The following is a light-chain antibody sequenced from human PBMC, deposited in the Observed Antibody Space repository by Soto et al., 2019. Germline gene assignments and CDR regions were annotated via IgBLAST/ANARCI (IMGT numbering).Light chain of an antibody. Sequence: LTQSPSASGSPGQSVTISCTGTSSDIGGYDSVSWYQQHPGKAPKVMIYDVSKRPSGVPDRFSGSKSGNTASLTVSALQAEDEADYYCSSYTDRNNLVFGTGTKVTVL. V-gene: IGLV2-8*01. CDR3: SSYTDRNNLV. CDR1: SSDIGGYDS. J-gene: IGLJ1*01. CDR2: DVS.